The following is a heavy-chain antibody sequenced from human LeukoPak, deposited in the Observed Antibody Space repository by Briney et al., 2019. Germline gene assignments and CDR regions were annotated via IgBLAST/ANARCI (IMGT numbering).Heavy chain of an antibody. J-gene: IGHJ4*02. CDR3: ARSYVISPIDY. V-gene: IGHV4-30-4*08. Sequence: SETLSLTCTVSGGSISSGDYYWSWIRQPPGKGLEWIGYIYYSGSTYYNPSLKSRVTISVDTSKNQFSLKLSSVTAADTAVHYCARSYVISPIDYWGQGTLVTVSS. CDR2: IYYSGST. D-gene: IGHD3-9*01. CDR1: GGSISSGDYY.